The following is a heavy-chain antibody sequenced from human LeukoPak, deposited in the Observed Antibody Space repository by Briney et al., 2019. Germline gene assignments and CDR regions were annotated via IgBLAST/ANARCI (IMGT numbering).Heavy chain of an antibody. D-gene: IGHD2/OR15-2a*01. V-gene: IGHV3-74*01. J-gene: IGHJ4*02. CDR1: GNYW. CDR3: VSFYETY. CDR2: INSDGSWT. Sequence: GGSLRLSCAASGNYWMHWVRQAPGKGLVWVSHINSDGSWTSYADSVKGRFTISKDNAKNTVYLQMNSLRAEDTAVYYCVSFYETYWGRETLVTVSS.